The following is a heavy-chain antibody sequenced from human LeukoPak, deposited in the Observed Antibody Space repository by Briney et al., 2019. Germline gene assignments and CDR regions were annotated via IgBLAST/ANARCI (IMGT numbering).Heavy chain of an antibody. D-gene: IGHD2-15*01. V-gene: IGHV6-1*01. J-gene: IGHJ5*02. Sequence: SQTLSLTCAISGYSVSSNSAAWNWIRPSPSRGLEWLGSTYYRSKWYNDCAVSVKSRITINPDTSKNQFSLQLNSVTPEDAAVYYCARESWDIEGYNWFDRWGQGTLVTVSS. CDR2: TYYRSKWYN. CDR3: ARESWDIEGYNWFDR. CDR1: GYSVSSNSAA.